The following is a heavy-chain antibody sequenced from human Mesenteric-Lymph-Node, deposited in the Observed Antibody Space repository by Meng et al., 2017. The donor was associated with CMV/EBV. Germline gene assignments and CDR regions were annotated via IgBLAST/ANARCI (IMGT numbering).Heavy chain of an antibody. V-gene: IGHV3-74*01. CDR3: AKDWYCSSTSCYSEDY. CDR2: ISSDGSST. J-gene: IGHJ4*02. CDR1: GFTFSNHW. Sequence: GESLKISCAASGFTFSNHWMHWVRQAPGKGLVWVSRISSDGSSTGYADSVKGRFTISRDNAKNTLYLEMNSLRADDTAVYYCAKDWYCSSTSCYSEDYWGQGTLVTVSS. D-gene: IGHD2-2*01.